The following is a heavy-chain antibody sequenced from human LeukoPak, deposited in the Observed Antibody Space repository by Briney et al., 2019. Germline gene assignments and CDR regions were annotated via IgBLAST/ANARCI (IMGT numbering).Heavy chain of an antibody. J-gene: IGHJ6*02. D-gene: IGHD2-15*01. CDR2: IIPIFGTA. CDR1: GGTFSSYA. V-gene: IGHV1-69*13. Sequence: SVKVSCKASGGTFSSYAISWVRQAPGQGLEWMGGIIPIFGTANYAQKFQGRDTITADESTSTAYMELSSLRSEDTAVYYYARERFVVVAATLDYYGMDVWGQGTTVTVSS. CDR3: ARERFVVVAATLDYYGMDV.